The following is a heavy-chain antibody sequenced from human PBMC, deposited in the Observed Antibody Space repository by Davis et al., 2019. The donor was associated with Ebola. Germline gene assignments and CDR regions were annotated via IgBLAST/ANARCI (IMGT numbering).Heavy chain of an antibody. CDR2: IKSKTDGGTT. CDR1: GFTFSNAW. D-gene: IGHD3-9*01. V-gene: IGHV3-15*01. CDR3: AWETRYYSIGV. J-gene: IGHJ4*02. Sequence: GESLKISCAASGFTFSNAWMTWVRQAPGKGLEWVGRIKSKTDGGTTAYAAPVTGRFTISRDDSKNTLYLQMNSLKTEDTAVYYCAWETRYYSIGVWGQGTLVTVSS.